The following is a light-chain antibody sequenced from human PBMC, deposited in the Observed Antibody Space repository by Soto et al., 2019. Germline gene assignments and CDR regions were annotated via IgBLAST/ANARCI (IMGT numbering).Light chain of an antibody. CDR3: QQRGNWPLT. Sequence: EIVLTQSPATLSLSPGERATVSCKASQSVGSFLAWYQQRPGRAPRLLIYDTSNRATGIPARFSGSGSGTDFTLTSSSLEPEDFAVYYCQQRGNWPLTFGGGTKVEIK. CDR1: QSVGSF. V-gene: IGKV3-11*01. J-gene: IGKJ4*01. CDR2: DTS.